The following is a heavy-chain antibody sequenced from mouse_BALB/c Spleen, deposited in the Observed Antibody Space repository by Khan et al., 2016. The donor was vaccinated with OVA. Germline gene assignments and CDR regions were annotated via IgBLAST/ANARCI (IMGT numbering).Heavy chain of an antibody. CDR3: ARLEDI. D-gene: IGHD1-3*01. V-gene: IGHV2-9*02. CDR2: IWAGEST. J-gene: IGHJ2*01. CDR1: GFSLTSYG. Sequence: QVQLKESGPGLVAPSQSLSITCTVTGFSLTSYGVHWVRQPPGKGLEWLGVIWAGESTNYNSALMSRQSISKENSKSPVFLKMNSLQTADTAMYYCARLEDIWGQGTTLTVSS.